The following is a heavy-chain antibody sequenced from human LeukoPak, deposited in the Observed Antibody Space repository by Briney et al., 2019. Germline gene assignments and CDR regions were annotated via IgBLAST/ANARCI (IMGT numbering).Heavy chain of an antibody. CDR2: ISSSGSTI. CDR1: GFTFSSYE. CDR3: AELGITMIGGV. V-gene: IGHV3-48*03. D-gene: IGHD3-10*02. Sequence: GGSLRLSCAATGFTFSSYEMNWVRQAPGKGLEWVSYISSSGSTIYYADSVKGRFTISRDNAKHSLYLQMNSLRAEDTAVYYCAELGITMIGGVWGKGTTVSISS. J-gene: IGHJ6*04.